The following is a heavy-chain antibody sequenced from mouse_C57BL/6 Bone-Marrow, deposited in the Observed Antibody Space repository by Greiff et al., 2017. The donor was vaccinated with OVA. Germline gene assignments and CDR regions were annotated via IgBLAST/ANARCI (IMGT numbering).Heavy chain of an antibody. J-gene: IGHJ3*01. CDR1: GYTFTDYE. Sequence: VQLQQSGAELVRPGASVTLSCKASGYTFTDYEMHWVTQTPVHGLEWIGAIDPETGGTAYNQKFKGKAILTADKSSSTAYMELRSLTSEDSAVYYCTRHHYYGLAYWGQGTLVTVSA. CDR3: TRHHYYGLAY. V-gene: IGHV1-15*01. D-gene: IGHD1-1*01. CDR2: IDPETGGT.